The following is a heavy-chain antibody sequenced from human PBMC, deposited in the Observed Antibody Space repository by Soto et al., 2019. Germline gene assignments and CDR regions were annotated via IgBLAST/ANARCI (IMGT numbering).Heavy chain of an antibody. J-gene: IGHJ6*02. Sequence: GASVKVSCKTSGFTFTSSAVQWVRRARGQRLGWIGWIVVGSGNTNYAQKFQGRVTITADESTSTAYMELSSLRSEDTAVYYCARIYYYGSGSSLNYYYGMDVWGQGTTVTVSS. D-gene: IGHD3-10*01. V-gene: IGHV1-58*01. CDR2: IVVGSGNT. CDR3: ARIYYYGSGSSLNYYYGMDV. CDR1: GFTFTSSA.